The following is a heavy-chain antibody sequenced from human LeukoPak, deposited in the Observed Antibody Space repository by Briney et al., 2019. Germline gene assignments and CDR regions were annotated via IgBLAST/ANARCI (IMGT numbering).Heavy chain of an antibody. D-gene: IGHD3-3*01. CDR2: IYTSGST. J-gene: IGHJ3*02. V-gene: IGHV4-61*02. CDR1: GVSISSSSYY. CDR3: ARVPGLNDFWSGYPPGDAFDI. Sequence: NASETLSLTCTVSGVSISSSSYYWGWIRQPPGKGLEWIGRIYTSGSTNYNPSLKSRVTISVDTSKNQFSLKLSSVTAADTAVYYCARVPGLNDFWSGYPPGDAFDIWGQGTMVTVSS.